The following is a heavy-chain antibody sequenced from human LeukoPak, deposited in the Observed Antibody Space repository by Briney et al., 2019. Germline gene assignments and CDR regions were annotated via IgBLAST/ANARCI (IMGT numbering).Heavy chain of an antibody. CDR1: GGSISSNSYY. CDR3: ARRDFGSTGTGAFDI. V-gene: IGHV4-39*02. CDR2: IYYSGST. J-gene: IGHJ3*02. Sequence: SETLSLTCPGSGGSISSNSYYWGWMPHPPGEGAGWIGSIYYSGSTSYNPSLKRRVTISVDTSKNHFSLKLSSVTAADTAVYYCARRDFGSTGTGAFDIWGQGTMVTVSS. D-gene: IGHD1-1*01.